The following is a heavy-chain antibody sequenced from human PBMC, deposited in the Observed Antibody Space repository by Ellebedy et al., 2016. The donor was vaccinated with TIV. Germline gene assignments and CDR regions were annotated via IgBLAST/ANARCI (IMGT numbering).Heavy chain of an antibody. CDR2: IQSSGKT. CDR1: GGSIENYY. J-gene: IGHJ5*02. V-gene: IGHV4-4*07. D-gene: IGHD2-15*01. CDR3: AREDGDIARLPAWGNWINP. Sequence: ESLKISXSVSGGSIENYYWNWIRQSAGKKLEWIGRIQSSGKTNSNPSLKSRVTMSIDTSKNPFSLKLLSVTAADTAVYFCAREDGDIARLPAWGNWINPWGRGTAVTVTS.